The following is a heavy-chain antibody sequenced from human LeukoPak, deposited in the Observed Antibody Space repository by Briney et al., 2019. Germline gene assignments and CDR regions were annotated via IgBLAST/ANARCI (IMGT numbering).Heavy chain of an antibody. Sequence: SVKVSCKASGGTFSSYAISWVRQAPGQGLEWMGGIIPIFGTANYAQKFQGRVTITTDESTSTAYMELSSLRSEDTAVYYCARDGRSRGDGYNYYFDYGGQGTLVTVSS. D-gene: IGHD5-24*01. CDR3: ARDGRSRGDGYNYYFDY. CDR1: GGTFSSYA. V-gene: IGHV1-69*05. J-gene: IGHJ4*02. CDR2: IIPIFGTA.